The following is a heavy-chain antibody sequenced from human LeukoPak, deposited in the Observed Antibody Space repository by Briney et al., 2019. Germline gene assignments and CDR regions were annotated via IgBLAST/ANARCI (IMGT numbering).Heavy chain of an antibody. CDR3: AREAYYYDSSGYYRMQNDAFDI. Sequence: GASVKVSCKASGYTFTGYYMHWVRQAPGQGLEWMGWINPNSGGTNYAQKFQGRVTMTRDTSISTAYMELSRLRSDDTAVYYCAREAYYYDSSGYYRMQNDAFDIWGQGAMVTVSS. CDR2: INPNSGGT. D-gene: IGHD3-22*01. V-gene: IGHV1-2*02. J-gene: IGHJ3*02. CDR1: GYTFTGYY.